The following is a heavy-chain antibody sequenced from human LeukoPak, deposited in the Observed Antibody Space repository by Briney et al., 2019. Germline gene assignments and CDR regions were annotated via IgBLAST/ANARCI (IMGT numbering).Heavy chain of an antibody. CDR3: ARDGLNDGSGSYPPEYYYGMDV. D-gene: IGHD3-10*01. J-gene: IGHJ6*02. CDR2: IYTSGST. CDR1: GGSISSYY. Sequence: SETLSLTCTVSGGSISSYYWSWIRQPAGKGLEWIGRIYTSGSTNYNPSLKSRGTMSVDKSKNQFALKPSTLPAVYTAVYYCARDGLNDGSGSYPPEYYYGMDVWGQGTTVTVSS. V-gene: IGHV4-4*07.